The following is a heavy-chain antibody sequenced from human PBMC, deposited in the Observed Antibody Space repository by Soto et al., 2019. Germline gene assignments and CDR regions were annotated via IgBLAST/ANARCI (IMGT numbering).Heavy chain of an antibody. V-gene: IGHV1-69*13. CDR1: GGTFSSYA. Sequence: SVKVSCKASGGTFSSYAIGWVLQAPGQRLEWMGGIIPIFGTANYSQKFQGRVTITADDSTSTAYMELRSLRSEDTAVYYCARNRYSSGYTNLVYGSQGTLVTVSS. D-gene: IGHD3-22*01. J-gene: IGHJ4*02. CDR3: ARNRYSSGYTNLVY. CDR2: IIPIFGTA.